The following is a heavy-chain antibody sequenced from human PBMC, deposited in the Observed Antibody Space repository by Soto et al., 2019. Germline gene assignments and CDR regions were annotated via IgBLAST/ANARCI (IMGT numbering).Heavy chain of an antibody. Sequence: PSETLSLTCAVYGGSFSGYYWSWIRQPPGKGLEWIGEINHSGSTNYNPSLKSRVTISVDTSKNQFSLKLSSVTAADTAVYYCARRTTTVNELYNDFGRDVWREGPRVT. CDR2: INHSGST. CDR3: ARRTTTVNELYNDFGRDV. D-gene: IGHD4-4*01. CDR1: GGSFSGYY. J-gene: IGHJ6*02. V-gene: IGHV4-34*01.